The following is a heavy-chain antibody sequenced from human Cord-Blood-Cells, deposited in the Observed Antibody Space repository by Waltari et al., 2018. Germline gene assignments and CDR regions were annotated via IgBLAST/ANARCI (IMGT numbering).Heavy chain of an antibody. Sequence: QVQLQESGPGLVTPSQTLSLTCTVSGGSISSGGYYWSWIRQHPGKGLEWIGYIYYSGSTYYNPSLKSRVTISVDTSKNQFSLKLSSVTAADTAVYYCARGWWGRTYFDYWGQGTLVTVSS. V-gene: IGHV4-31*03. D-gene: IGHD2-8*02. CDR3: ARGWWGRTYFDY. CDR1: GGSISSGGYY. CDR2: IYYSGST. J-gene: IGHJ4*02.